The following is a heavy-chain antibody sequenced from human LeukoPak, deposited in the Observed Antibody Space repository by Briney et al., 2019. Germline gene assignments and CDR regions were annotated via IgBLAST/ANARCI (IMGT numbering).Heavy chain of an antibody. J-gene: IGHJ3*02. V-gene: IGHV6-1*01. Sequence: SQTLSLTCAISGDSVSRNSAAWNWIRQSPSRGLEWLARANYRSKWYYDYAVSVKSRMSINTDTSKNQFTLRLNSVTLETTAVYYWVGCSGGSCHSGAFEIWGQGTMVTVSS. CDR3: VGCSGGSCHSGAFEI. CDR1: GDSVSRNSAA. D-gene: IGHD2-15*01. CDR2: ANYRSKWYY.